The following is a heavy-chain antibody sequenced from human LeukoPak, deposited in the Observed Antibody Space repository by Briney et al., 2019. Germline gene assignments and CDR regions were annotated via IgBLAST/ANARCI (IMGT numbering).Heavy chain of an antibody. CDR1: GFTFSSYW. D-gene: IGHD3-22*01. V-gene: IGHV3-7*01. J-gene: IGHJ6*02. Sequence: GGSLRLSCAASGFTFSSYWMSWVRQAPGKGLEWVANIKQDGSEKYYVDSVKGRFTISRDNAKNSLYLQMNSLRAEDTAVYYCARESGPYTGAHYYDSSGYYYAYRGTDCGMDVWGQGTTVTVSS. CDR2: IKQDGSEK. CDR3: ARESGPYTGAHYYDSSGYYYAYRGTDCGMDV.